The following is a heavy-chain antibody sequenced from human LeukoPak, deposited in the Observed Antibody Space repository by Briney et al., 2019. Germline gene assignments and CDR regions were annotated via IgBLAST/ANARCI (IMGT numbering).Heavy chain of an antibody. J-gene: IGHJ5*02. D-gene: IGHD6-13*01. CDR2: ISYDGSNK. CDR3: AKGPPSYSSSWGWFDP. Sequence: GGSLRLSCAASGFTFSSYGMHWVRQAPGKGLEWVAVISYDGSNKYYADSVKGRFTISRDNSKNTLYLQMNSLRAEDTAVYYCAKGPPSYSSSWGWFDPWGQGTLVTVSS. V-gene: IGHV3-30*18. CDR1: GFTFSSYG.